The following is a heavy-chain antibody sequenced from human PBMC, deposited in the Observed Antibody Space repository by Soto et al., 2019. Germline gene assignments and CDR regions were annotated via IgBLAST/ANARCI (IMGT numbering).Heavy chain of an antibody. J-gene: IGHJ6*02. CDR1: RFIFSNYG. D-gene: IGHD1-26*01. CDR3: AKDVVARLGATIGMDV. Sequence: GGSLRLSCAASRFIFSNYGMHWVRQAPAKGLEWVAFISYDGSNKHYADSVMGRFTISRDNSKNTLYLQMSSLRAEDTAVYYCAKDVVARLGATIGMDVWGQGTTVTVSS. CDR2: ISYDGSNK. V-gene: IGHV3-30*18.